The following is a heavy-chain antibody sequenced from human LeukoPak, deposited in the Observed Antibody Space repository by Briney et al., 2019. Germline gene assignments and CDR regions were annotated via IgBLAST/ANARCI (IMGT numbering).Heavy chain of an antibody. V-gene: IGHV1-69*04. D-gene: IGHD6-19*01. J-gene: IGHJ4*02. CDR3: AREVSSGWYGSPSFDY. CDR1: GGTFSSYT. CDR2: IIPILGIA. Sequence: SVKVSCEASGGTFSSYTISWVRQAPGQGLEWMGRIIPILGIANYAQKFQGRVTITADKSTSTAYMELSSLRSEDTAVYYCAREVSSGWYGSPSFDYWGQGTLVTVSS.